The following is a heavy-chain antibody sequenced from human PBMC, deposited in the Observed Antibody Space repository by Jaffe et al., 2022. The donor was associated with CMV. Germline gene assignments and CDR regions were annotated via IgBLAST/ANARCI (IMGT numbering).Heavy chain of an antibody. CDR3: AKDYQWMQDY. D-gene: IGHD2-2*01. V-gene: IGHV1-18*01. J-gene: IGHJ4*02. CDR2: ITTHIDDNDEV. Sequence: QVQLVQSGAEVKKPGASVKVSCRASGYTFTNYGITWVRQAPGQGLEWMAWITTHIDDNDEVTFAQNFQGRVTVTKDTYTSTVYMELRNLRSDDTAVYFCAKDYQWMQDYWGQGTLVTVSS. CDR1: GYTFTNYG.